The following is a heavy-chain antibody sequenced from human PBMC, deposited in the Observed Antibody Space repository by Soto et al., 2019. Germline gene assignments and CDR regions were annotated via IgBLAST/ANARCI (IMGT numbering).Heavy chain of an antibody. V-gene: IGHV5-51*01. CDR2: IFPGESET. CDR1: GGSLASHW. CDR3: VRHFATRFYYGSGNYYNYYYGMEV. Sequence: GESLKISCKGSGGSLASHWIGWVRQTPGKGLEWKGTIFPGESETRYSVDFRGQVTLSVDKSISTAYLQWTSLKASDTAMYHCVRHFATRFYYGSGNYYNYYYGMEVWGQGTAVTVSS. J-gene: IGHJ6*02. D-gene: IGHD3-10*01.